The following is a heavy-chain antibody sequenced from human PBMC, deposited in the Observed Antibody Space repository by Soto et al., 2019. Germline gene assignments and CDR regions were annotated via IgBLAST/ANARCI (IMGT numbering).Heavy chain of an antibody. CDR2: IYYSGST. Sequence: PSETLSLTCTVSGGSISSYYWSWIRQPPGKGLEWIGYIYYSGSTNYNPSLKSRVTISVDTSKNQFSLKLSSVTAADTAVYYCAVHGSGSYYSPWGQGTLVTVSS. V-gene: IGHV4-59*01. CDR1: GGSISSYY. CDR3: AVHGSGSYYSP. J-gene: IGHJ5*02. D-gene: IGHD3-10*01.